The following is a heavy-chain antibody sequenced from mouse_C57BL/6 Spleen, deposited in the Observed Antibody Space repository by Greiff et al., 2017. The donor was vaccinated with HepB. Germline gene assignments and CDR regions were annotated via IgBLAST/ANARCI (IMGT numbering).Heavy chain of an antibody. V-gene: IGHV6-6*01. D-gene: IGHD2-4*01. Sequence: EVQLQESGGGLVQPGGSMKLSCAASGFTFSDAWMDWVRQSPEKGLEWVAEIRNKANNHATYYAESVKGRFTISRDDSKSSVYLQMNSLRAEDTGIYYCTRRKDYDGAWFAYWGQGTLVTVSA. CDR1: GFTFSDAW. CDR3: TRRKDYDGAWFAY. J-gene: IGHJ3*01. CDR2: IRNKANNHAT.